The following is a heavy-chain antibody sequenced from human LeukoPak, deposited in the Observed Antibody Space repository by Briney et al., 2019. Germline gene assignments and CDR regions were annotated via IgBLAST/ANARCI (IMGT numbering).Heavy chain of an antibody. CDR1: GFSFSTYG. CDR3: AKGGASHQFDY. V-gene: IGHV3-30*02. CDR2: IRYDGSNE. J-gene: IGHJ4*02. Sequence: GGSLRLSCVVSGFSFSTYGIHWVRQAPGRGLEWVSFIRYDGSNEYYADSVKGRFTISRDNSKNTLYLQMDSLRAEDTAMYYCAKGGASHQFDYWGQGTLVTVSS. D-gene: IGHD2-15*01.